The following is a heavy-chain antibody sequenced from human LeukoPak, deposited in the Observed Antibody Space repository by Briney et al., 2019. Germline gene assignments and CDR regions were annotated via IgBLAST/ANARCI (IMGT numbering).Heavy chain of an antibody. CDR3: AKGRWGLTINNFDI. Sequence: WGSLRLSCAASEFSVGSNYMTWVRQAPGKGLEWVSLIYSGGSTYYADSVKGRFTISRDNSKNTLYLQMNSLRGEDTAVYYCAKGRWGLTINNFDIWGQGTMVTVSS. CDR1: EFSVGSNY. V-gene: IGHV3-66*01. CDR2: IYSGGST. J-gene: IGHJ3*02. D-gene: IGHD3-9*01.